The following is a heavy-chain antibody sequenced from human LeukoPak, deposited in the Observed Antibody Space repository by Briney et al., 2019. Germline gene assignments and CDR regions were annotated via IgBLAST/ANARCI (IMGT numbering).Heavy chain of an antibody. CDR1: GFTFSSYA. J-gene: IGHJ3*02. Sequence: GGSLRLSCAASGFTFSSYAMHWVRQAPGKGLEWVAVISYGGSNKYYADSVKGRFTISRDNSKNTLYLQMNSLRAEDTAVYYCARVMRIVRAFDIWGQGTMVTVSS. CDR3: ARVMRIVRAFDI. D-gene: IGHD1-26*01. V-gene: IGHV3-30*14. CDR2: ISYGGSNK.